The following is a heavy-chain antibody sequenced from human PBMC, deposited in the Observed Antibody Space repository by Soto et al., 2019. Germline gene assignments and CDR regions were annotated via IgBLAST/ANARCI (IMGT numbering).Heavy chain of an antibody. V-gene: IGHV3-9*01. D-gene: IGHD2-2*01. CDR2: ISWNSGSI. J-gene: IGHJ5*02. Sequence: EVQLVESGGGLVQPGRSLRLSCAASGFTFDDYAMHWVRQAPGKGLEWVSGISWNSGSIGYADSVKGRFTISRDNAKNSLYLQMNSLRAEDKALYYCAKDRLPLLSTSCYLDPWGQGTLVTVSS. CDR3: AKDRLPLLSTSCYLDP. CDR1: GFTFDDYA.